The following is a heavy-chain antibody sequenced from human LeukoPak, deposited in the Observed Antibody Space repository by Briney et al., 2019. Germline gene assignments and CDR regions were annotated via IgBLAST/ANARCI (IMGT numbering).Heavy chain of an antibody. Sequence: PSQTLSLTCTVSGGSINSGSYYWSWIRQPAGKGLEWIGRIYTSGSTNYNPSLKSRVTISVDTSKNQFSLKLSSVTAADTAVYYCARVNNWNYLDAFDIWGQGTMVTVSS. V-gene: IGHV4-61*02. CDR2: IYTSGST. CDR1: GGSINSGSYY. D-gene: IGHD1-7*01. CDR3: ARVNNWNYLDAFDI. J-gene: IGHJ3*02.